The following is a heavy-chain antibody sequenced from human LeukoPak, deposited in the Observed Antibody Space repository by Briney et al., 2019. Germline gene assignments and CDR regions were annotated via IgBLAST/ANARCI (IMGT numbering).Heavy chain of an antibody. Sequence: PSETLSLTCTVSGGSISTSNYYWGWIRQPPGKGLEWIGNIFYSGSTYYSPSLKSRVTISLDTSRNQFSLKLSSVTAADTAVYYCARSDDFWSGHYYYYYMDVWGKGTTVTVSS. CDR1: GGSISTSNYY. CDR3: ARSDDFWSGHYYYYYMDV. V-gene: IGHV4-39*07. CDR2: IFYSGST. J-gene: IGHJ6*03. D-gene: IGHD3-3*01.